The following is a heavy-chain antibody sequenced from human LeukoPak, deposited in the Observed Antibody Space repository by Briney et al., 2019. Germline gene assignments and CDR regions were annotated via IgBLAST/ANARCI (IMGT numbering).Heavy chain of an antibody. J-gene: IGHJ4*02. CDR3: ARSGQTNYDYVWGSYPRYFDY. CDR1: SGSISSSSYY. V-gene: IGHV4-39*07. D-gene: IGHD3-16*02. CDR2: IYYSGST. Sequence: SETLSLTCTVSSGSISSSSYYCGWIRQPPGKGLEWIGSIYYSGSTYYNPSLKSRVTISVDTSKNQFSLKLSSVTAADTAVYYCARSGQTNYDYVWGSYPRYFDYWGQGTLVTVSS.